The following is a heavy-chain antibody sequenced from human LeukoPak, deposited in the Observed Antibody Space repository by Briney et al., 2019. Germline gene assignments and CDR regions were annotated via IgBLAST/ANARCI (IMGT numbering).Heavy chain of an antibody. CDR3: AKPGSPIAVDSIYFDY. J-gene: IGHJ4*02. Sequence: PGGSLRLSCAASGFTFSNYFMHGVRDAPDKGLEWVADIASDGSHTFYVESVKGRFTISRDNSKNTLYVQLDSLRAADTDVYYCAKPGSPIAVDSIYFDYWGQGTLVTVSS. V-gene: IGHV3-30-3*02. CDR2: IASDGSHT. CDR1: GFTFSNYF. D-gene: IGHD6-19*01.